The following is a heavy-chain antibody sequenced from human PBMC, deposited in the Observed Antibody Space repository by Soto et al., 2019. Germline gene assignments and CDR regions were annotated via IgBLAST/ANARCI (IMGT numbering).Heavy chain of an antibody. D-gene: IGHD3-22*01. CDR2: ISSINTYI. CDR3: ARGTYYYDSSGWFDP. J-gene: IGHJ5*02. V-gene: IGHV3-21*04. Sequence: GGSLRLSCAASGFTFSSYSMSWVRQAPGKGLECVSSISSINTYIYYTDSVKGRFTISRDNAKNSLYLQMNSLRAEDTAVYYCARGTYYYDSSGWFDPWGQGTLVTVSS. CDR1: GFTFSSYS.